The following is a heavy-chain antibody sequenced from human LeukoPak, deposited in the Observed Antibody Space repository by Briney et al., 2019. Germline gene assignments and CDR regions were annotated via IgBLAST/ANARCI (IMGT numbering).Heavy chain of an antibody. CDR1: GFTFSSYG. D-gene: IGHD2-15*01. J-gene: IGHJ4*02. Sequence: GGSLRLSCAASGFTFSSYGMHWVRQAPGKGLEWVAVISYDGSNKYYADSVKGRFTISRDNSKNTLYLQMNSLRAEDTAVYYCAKTAATDYFDYWGQGTLVIVSS. V-gene: IGHV3-30*18. CDR3: AKTAATDYFDY. CDR2: ISYDGSNK.